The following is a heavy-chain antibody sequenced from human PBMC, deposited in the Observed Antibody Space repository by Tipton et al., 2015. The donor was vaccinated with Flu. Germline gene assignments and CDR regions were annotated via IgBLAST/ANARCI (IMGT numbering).Heavy chain of an antibody. V-gene: IGHV4-59*11. CDR3: ATEYRGGGNRYYFDY. J-gene: IGHJ4*02. Sequence: LRLSCTVSGGSISSHYWSWIRQPPGKGLEWIGYIYYSGSISYNPSLKSRVTISVDTSKNQFSLKLSSVTAADTAVYYCATEYRGGGNRYYFDYWGQGTLVTVSS. D-gene: IGHD4-23*01. CDR1: GGSISSHY. CDR2: IYYSGSI.